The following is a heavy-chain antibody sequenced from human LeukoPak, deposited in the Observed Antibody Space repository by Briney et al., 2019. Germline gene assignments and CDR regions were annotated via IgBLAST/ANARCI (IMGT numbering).Heavy chain of an antibody. CDR3: ASTYYYDSSGYPYYMDV. D-gene: IGHD3-22*01. CDR1: GYTFTSYA. V-gene: IGHV1-69*06. J-gene: IGHJ6*03. CDR2: IIPIFGTA. Sequence: GASVKVSCKASGYTFTSYAMNWVRQAPGQGLEWMGGIIPIFGTANYAQKFQGRVTITADKSTSTAYMELSSLRSEDTAVYYCASTYYYDSSGYPYYMDVWGKGTTVTVSS.